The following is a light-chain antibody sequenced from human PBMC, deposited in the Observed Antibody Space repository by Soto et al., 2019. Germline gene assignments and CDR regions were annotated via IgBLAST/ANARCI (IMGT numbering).Light chain of an antibody. CDR1: QSISSN. V-gene: IGKV3-15*01. CDR3: QQYNNWPPIT. Sequence: EVVMTQSPATLSVSPGERATLSCRASQSISSNLAWYRQKPGQAPRLLIYGASTRATGIPARFSGSGSGTDFTLTISGLQPDDFATYYCQQYNNWPPITFGQVTRLEIK. CDR2: GAS. J-gene: IGKJ5*01.